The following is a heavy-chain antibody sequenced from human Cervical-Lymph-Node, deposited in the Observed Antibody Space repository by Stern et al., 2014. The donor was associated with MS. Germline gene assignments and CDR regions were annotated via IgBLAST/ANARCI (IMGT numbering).Heavy chain of an antibody. V-gene: IGHV4-59*01. CDR3: ASGKQWLVHDY. CDR2: IYYSGST. J-gene: IGHJ4*02. Sequence: VQLVESGPGLVKPSETLSLTCTVSGGSISSYYWSWIRQPPGQGLEWIGYIYYSGSTNYNPSLKSRVTISVDTSKNQFSLKLSSVTAADTAVYYCASGKQWLVHDYWGQGTLVTVSS. CDR1: GGSISSYY. D-gene: IGHD6-19*01.